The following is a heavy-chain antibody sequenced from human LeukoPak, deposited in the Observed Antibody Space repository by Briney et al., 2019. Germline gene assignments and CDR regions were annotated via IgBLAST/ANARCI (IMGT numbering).Heavy chain of an antibody. CDR3: ARGVGATYYYYMDV. CDR2: ISSSSSYI. J-gene: IGHJ6*03. D-gene: IGHD1-26*01. CDR1: GFTFSSYY. Sequence: PGGSLRLSCVASGFTFSSYYMNWVRQAPGKGLEWVSSISSSSSYIYYADSVKGRFTISRDNAKNSLYLQMNSLRAEDTAVYYCARGVGATYYYYMDVWGKGTTVTISS. V-gene: IGHV3-21*01.